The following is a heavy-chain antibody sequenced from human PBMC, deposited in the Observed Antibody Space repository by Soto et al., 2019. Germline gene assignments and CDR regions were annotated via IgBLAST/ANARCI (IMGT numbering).Heavy chain of an antibody. Sequence: QVQLVQSGAEEKKPGASVKVSCKASGYTFTSYAMHWVRQAPGQRLEWMGWINAGNGNTKYSQKFQGRVTITRDTSASTAYMELSSLRSEDTAVYYCARDSGTDYDFWSGYHNWFDPWGQGTLVTVSS. CDR3: ARDSGTDYDFWSGYHNWFDP. D-gene: IGHD3-3*01. J-gene: IGHJ5*02. V-gene: IGHV1-3*05. CDR1: GYTFTSYA. CDR2: INAGNGNT.